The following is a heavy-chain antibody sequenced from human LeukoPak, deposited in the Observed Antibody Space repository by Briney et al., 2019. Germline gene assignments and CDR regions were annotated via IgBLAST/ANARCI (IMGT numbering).Heavy chain of an antibody. CDR1: GFIFSNYG. V-gene: IGHV3-30*03. D-gene: IGHD6-13*01. CDR2: VSYDGSNK. J-gene: IGHJ5*02. CDR3: ARFIAAAGTSWFDP. Sequence: PGGSLRLSCAASGFIFSNYGMHWVRQAPGKGLEWVAVVSYDGSNKYYADSVKGRFTISRDNSKNTLYLQMNSLRAEDTAVYYCARFIAAAGTSWFDPWGQGTLVTVSS.